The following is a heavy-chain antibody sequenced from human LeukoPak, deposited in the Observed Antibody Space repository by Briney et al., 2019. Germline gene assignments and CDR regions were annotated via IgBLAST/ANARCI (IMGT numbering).Heavy chain of an antibody. V-gene: IGHV3-48*01. CDR3: ARHTRASQYYFDY. J-gene: IGHJ4*02. D-gene: IGHD3-3*01. CDR2: ISDDTYNI. Sequence: GGSLRLSCAASESTFSSHSMSWVRQAPGRGLEWISFISDDTYNIYYADSVRGRFTVSRDNAKNSLFVQMNSLRAEDTAVYYCARHTRASQYYFDYWGQGTLVTVSS. CDR1: ESTFSSHS.